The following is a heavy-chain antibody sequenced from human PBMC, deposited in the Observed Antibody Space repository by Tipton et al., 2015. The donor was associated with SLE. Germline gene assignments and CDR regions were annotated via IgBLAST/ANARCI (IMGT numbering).Heavy chain of an antibody. Sequence: SLRLSCAASGFTFSNYEMNWVRQAPGKGLEWVSYITTSGSLLYYADSVKGRFTISRDNAKNSLYLQMNSLRAEDTALYYCAKALYYDILTGAGALDYWGQGTLVTVSS. D-gene: IGHD3-9*01. CDR3: AKALYYDILTGAGALDY. CDR1: GFTFSNYE. CDR2: ITTSGSLL. V-gene: IGHV3-48*03. J-gene: IGHJ4*02.